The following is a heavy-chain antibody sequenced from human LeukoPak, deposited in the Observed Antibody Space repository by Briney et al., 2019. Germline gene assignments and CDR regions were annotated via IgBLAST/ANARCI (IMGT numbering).Heavy chain of an antibody. V-gene: IGHV1-69*13. CDR3: ARVDRIFGVVIPYYFDY. CDR1: GGTFSSYA. J-gene: IGHJ4*02. D-gene: IGHD3-3*01. CDR2: IIPIFGTA. Sequence: GASVKVSCKASGGTFSSYAISWVRQAPGQGLEWMGGIIPIFGTANYAQKFQGRVTITADESTSTAYMELSSLRSEDTAVYYCARVDRIFGVVIPYYFDYWGQGTLVTVSS.